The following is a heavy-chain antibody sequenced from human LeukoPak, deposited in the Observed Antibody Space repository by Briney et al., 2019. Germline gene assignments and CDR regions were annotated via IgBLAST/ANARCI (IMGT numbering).Heavy chain of an antibody. Sequence: PGGSLRLSCAASGFTVSSNYMSWVRQAPGKGLEWVSVIYSGGSTYYADSVEGRFTISRDNSKNTLYLQMNSLRAEDTAVYYCAKQSDGYLSSWGQGTLVTVSS. CDR3: AKQSDGYLSS. CDR1: GFTVSSNY. J-gene: IGHJ5*02. V-gene: IGHV3-53*01. D-gene: IGHD5-18*01. CDR2: IYSGGST.